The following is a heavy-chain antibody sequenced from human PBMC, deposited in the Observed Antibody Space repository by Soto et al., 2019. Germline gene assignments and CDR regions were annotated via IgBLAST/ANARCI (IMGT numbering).Heavy chain of an antibody. CDR3: ARERYEGRIDY. CDR1: GASISSYY. Sequence: SETLSLTCTVSGASISSYYWGWIRQPPGKGLEWVAYIYYSGSTTYNPSLKSRVTMSVDTSKNQFSLNLRSVTAADTAVYYCARERYEGRIDYWGQGXLVTVYS. V-gene: IGHV4-59*01. J-gene: IGHJ4*02. CDR2: IYYSGST. D-gene: IGHD2-2*01.